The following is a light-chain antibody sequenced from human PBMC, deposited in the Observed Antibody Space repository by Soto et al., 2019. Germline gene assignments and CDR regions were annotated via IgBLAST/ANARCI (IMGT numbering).Light chain of an antibody. Sequence: DMVMTQSQGAMAASRAGQGTSNRKSSQNDLYNANNRSYLGWYQQKAGQPPKLLIYWATTRESGVPDRFSGSGSGTDFTLTISSLQAEDVAVYYCHQYYSSPLTCGGGTKVDI. J-gene: IGKJ4*01. CDR3: HQYYSSPLT. V-gene: IGKV4-1*01. CDR2: WAT. CDR1: QNDLYNANNRSY.